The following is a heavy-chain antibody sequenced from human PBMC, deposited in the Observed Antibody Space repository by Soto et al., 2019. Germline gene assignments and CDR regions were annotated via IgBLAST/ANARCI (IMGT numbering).Heavy chain of an antibody. V-gene: IGHV1-8*01. D-gene: IGHD5-18*01. CDR1: GYTFTSYD. CDR2: MNPNSGNT. CDR3: ARGVDTAMVPYYDYGMDV. J-gene: IGHJ6*02. Sequence: QVQLVQSGAEVKKPGASVKVSCKASGYTFTSYDINWVRQATGQGLEWMGWMNPNSGNTGYAQKFQGRVNMTRNTAISTAYMELSSLRSEDTAVYYCARGVDTAMVPYYDYGMDVWGQGTTVTVSS.